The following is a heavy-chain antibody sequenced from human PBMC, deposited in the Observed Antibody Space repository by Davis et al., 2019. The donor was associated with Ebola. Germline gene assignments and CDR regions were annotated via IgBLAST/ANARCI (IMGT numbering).Heavy chain of an antibody. CDR1: GYTFTSYY. CDR3: ARDGGSGSYSYWFDP. Sequence: ASVKVSCKASGYTFTSYYMHWVRQAPGQGLEWMGIINTSGGSTSYAQKFQGRVTMTRDTSTSNVYMELSSLRSEDTAVYYFARDGGSGSYSYWFDPWGQGTLVTVSS. D-gene: IGHD1-26*01. J-gene: IGHJ5*02. CDR2: INTSGGST. V-gene: IGHV1-46*01.